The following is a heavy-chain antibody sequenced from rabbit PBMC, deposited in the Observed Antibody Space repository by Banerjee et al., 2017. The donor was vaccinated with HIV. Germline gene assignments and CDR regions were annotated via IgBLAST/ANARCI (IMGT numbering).Heavy chain of an antibody. V-gene: IGHV1S40*01. J-gene: IGHJ4*01. CDR3: ARAYDGDDSYYDL. D-gene: IGHD2-1*01. Sequence: ASWAKGRFTISKTSSTTVTLQMTSLTAADTATYFCARAYDGDDSYYDLWGQGTLVTVS.